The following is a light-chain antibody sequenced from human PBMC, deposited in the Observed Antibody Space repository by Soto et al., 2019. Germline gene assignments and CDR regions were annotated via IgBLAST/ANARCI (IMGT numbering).Light chain of an antibody. V-gene: IGKV1-12*01. Sequence: DIQMTQSPSSVSASVGDRVTITCRTSQDIGTWLAWYQQKAGKAPTLLIYAASSLQSGVPSRFSGSGSGRDFTLTISSLQPEDFATYYCQQANSFPLTFGGGTKVDIK. J-gene: IGKJ4*01. CDR3: QQANSFPLT. CDR1: QDIGTW. CDR2: AAS.